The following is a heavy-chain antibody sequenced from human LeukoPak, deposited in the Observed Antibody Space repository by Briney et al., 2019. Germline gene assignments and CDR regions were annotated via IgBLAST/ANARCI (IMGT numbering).Heavy chain of an antibody. J-gene: IGHJ4*02. CDR3: ARDRGPRTGFMVREAYDY. CDR2: ISNDGDST. Sequence: GGSLRLSCSASGFTFSDYTMHWVRQAPGKGLEFVSTISNDGDSTNCADSVKGRFTISRDNSKNTLYLQMSSLRGEDTAVYYCARDRGPRTGFMVREAYDYWGQGTLVTVSS. CDR1: GFTFSDYT. V-gene: IGHV3-64D*06. D-gene: IGHD3-10*01.